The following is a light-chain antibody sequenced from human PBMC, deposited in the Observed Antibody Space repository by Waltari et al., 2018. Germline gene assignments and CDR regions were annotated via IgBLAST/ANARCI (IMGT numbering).Light chain of an antibody. CDR2: GAS. CDR3: QQYGTAPRT. V-gene: IGKV3-20*01. CDR1: QSVSSNS. Sequence: EIVLTQSPGTLSLSPGESTTLFCRASQSVSSNSLAWYPQRPGQAPRLLIYGASSRATGIPDRFSGSGSGTDFTLTISRLEPEDFALYYCQQYGTAPRTFGQGTKVEVK. J-gene: IGKJ1*01.